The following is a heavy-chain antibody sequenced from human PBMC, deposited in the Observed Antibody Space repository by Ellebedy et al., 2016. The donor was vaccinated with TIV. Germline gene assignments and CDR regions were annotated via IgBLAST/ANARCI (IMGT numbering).Heavy chain of an antibody. Sequence: GESLKISCKGSGYSFTSYWIGWVRQMPGKGLEWMGIIYPGDSDTRYSPSFQGQVTISADKSISTAYLQWSSLRAEDTAVYDCAKDRYGDYVVYFDYWGQGTLVTVSS. D-gene: IGHD4-17*01. CDR1: GYSFTSYW. J-gene: IGHJ4*02. CDR3: AKDRYGDYVVYFDY. CDR2: IYPGDSDT. V-gene: IGHV5-51*01.